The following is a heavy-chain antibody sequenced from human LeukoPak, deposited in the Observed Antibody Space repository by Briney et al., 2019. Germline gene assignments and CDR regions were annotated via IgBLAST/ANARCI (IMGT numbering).Heavy chain of an antibody. CDR1: GFTFNNYA. Sequence: GGSLRLSCAASGFTFNNYAMNWVRQAPGKGLEWVGAVTGPADTTNYADSLKGRFTISRDRFKDTAYLEMDRLGSGDTALYFCSKGAAIDHWGQGTPVTVSS. D-gene: IGHD5-24*01. J-gene: IGHJ1*01. CDR3: SKGAAIDH. CDR2: VTGPADTT. V-gene: IGHV3-23*01.